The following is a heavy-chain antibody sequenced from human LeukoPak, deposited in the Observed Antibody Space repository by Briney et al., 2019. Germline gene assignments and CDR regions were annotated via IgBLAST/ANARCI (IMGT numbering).Heavy chain of an antibody. CDR1: GFIFNNYW. CDR3: TRQWHTPSDY. Sequence: PPGGSLRLSCAAPGFIFNNYWMHWVRQTPGEGPLWLSRINGDGSSTSYMHSVQGRFIISRDNAKNTLYLQMNSLRAEDTAVYYCTRQWHTPSDYWGQGTLVAVSS. CDR2: INGDGSST. J-gene: IGHJ4*02. D-gene: IGHD6-19*01. V-gene: IGHV3-74*01.